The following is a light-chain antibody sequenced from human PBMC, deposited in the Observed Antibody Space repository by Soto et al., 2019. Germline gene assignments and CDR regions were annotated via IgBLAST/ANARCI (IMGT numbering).Light chain of an antibody. CDR1: QSLSVSY. CDR3: HQFGDSPQT. Sequence: EIVLTQSPGTLSLSPGDRATLSCRASQSLSVSYIAWYQQRPGQAPRLLIYGTSTRATGIPDRFSGSGSGRDITVAISRLEPEDVAVYDCHQFGDSPQTFGQGTPVES. J-gene: IGKJ1*01. CDR2: GTS. V-gene: IGKV3-20*01.